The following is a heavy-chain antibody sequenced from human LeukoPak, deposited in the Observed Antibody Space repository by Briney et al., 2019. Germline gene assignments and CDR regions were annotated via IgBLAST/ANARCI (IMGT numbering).Heavy chain of an antibody. CDR2: ISSSGSTI. D-gene: IGHD6-19*01. Sequence: PGGSLRLSCAASGFTFSDYYMSWIRQAPGKGLEWVSYISSSGSTIYYADSVKGRFTTSRDNAKNSLYPQMNSLRAEDTAVYYCARDQWPLSLDYWGQGTLVTVSS. CDR1: GFTFSDYY. V-gene: IGHV3-11*01. J-gene: IGHJ4*02. CDR3: ARDQWPLSLDY.